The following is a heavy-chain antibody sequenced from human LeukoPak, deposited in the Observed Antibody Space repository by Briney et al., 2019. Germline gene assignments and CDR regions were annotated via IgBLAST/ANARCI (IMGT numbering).Heavy chain of an antibody. CDR2: IKQDGSDK. D-gene: IGHD2-2*01. V-gene: IGHV3-7*01. CDR1: GFTFTKYW. CDR3: AKDSKLYHGP. J-gene: IGHJ5*02. Sequence: GGSLRLSCAASGFTFTKYWMTWVRQAPGKGLEWVGNIKQDGSDKNYMDSVKGRFTISRDNTKNSVYLQMSSLRAEDTAVYYCAKDSKLYHGPWGQGTLVTVSS.